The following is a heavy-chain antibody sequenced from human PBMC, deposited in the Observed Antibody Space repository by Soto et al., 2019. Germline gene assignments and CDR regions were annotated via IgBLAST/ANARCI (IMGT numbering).Heavy chain of an antibody. CDR1: GGSISSYY. Sequence: SETLSLTCTVSGGSISSYYWSWIRQPPGKGLEWIGYIYYSGSTNYNPSLKSRVTISVDTSKNQFSLKLSSVTAADTAVYYCAREFYGDSDYWGQGTLVTVSS. J-gene: IGHJ4*02. CDR2: IYYSGST. CDR3: AREFYGDSDY. D-gene: IGHD4-17*01. V-gene: IGHV4-59*01.